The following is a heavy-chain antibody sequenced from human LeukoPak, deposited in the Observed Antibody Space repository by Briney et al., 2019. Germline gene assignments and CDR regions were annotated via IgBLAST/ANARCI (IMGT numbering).Heavy chain of an antibody. CDR2: TYYRSKWYN. CDR3: ARDRDYYGSGSTEFDP. D-gene: IGHD3-10*01. Sequence: SQTLSLTCAISGDSVSSNSAAWNWIRQSPSRGLEWLGRTYYRSKWYNDYAVSAKSRITINPDTSKNQFSLQLNSVTPEDTAVYYCARDRDYYGSGSTEFDPWGQGTLVTVSS. CDR1: GDSVSSNSAA. J-gene: IGHJ5*02. V-gene: IGHV6-1*01.